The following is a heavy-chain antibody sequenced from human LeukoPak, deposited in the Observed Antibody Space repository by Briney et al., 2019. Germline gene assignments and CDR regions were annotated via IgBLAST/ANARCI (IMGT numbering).Heavy chain of an antibody. CDR2: IDHSGST. Sequence: SETLSLTCTVSGGSVGSHYWSWIRQPPGKGLEWIGYIDHSGSTRYSPSLKSRLTMSLDRSKNQFSLKLSSVTAADTAIYYCARDPSSGWHGDAFDIWGQGTMVTVSS. CDR1: GGSVGSHY. V-gene: IGHV4-59*02. J-gene: IGHJ3*02. CDR3: ARDPSSGWHGDAFDI. D-gene: IGHD6-19*01.